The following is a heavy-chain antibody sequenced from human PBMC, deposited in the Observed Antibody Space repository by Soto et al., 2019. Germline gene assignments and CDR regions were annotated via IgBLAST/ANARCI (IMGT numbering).Heavy chain of an antibody. CDR2: IGESGTPT. D-gene: IGHD2-2*01. CDR1: GFTFSSYA. CDR3: ARYIPGVRYYGMDV. J-gene: IGHJ6*02. V-gene: IGHV3-23*01. Sequence: GGSLRLSCAASGFTFSSYAMKWVRQAPGKGLEWVSLIGESGTPTYYADSVKGRFTISRDNSGNTLFLEMYSLRAEDTAVYYCARYIPGVRYYGMDVWRQGTTVTVSS.